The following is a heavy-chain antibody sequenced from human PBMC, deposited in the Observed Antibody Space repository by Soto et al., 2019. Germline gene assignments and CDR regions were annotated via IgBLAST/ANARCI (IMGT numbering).Heavy chain of an antibody. V-gene: IGHV3-53*01. CDR2: IYSGGST. CDR3: ARDRGAYGGNSWFDYYYGMDV. Sequence: GGSLRLSCAASGFTVSSNYMSWVRQAPGKGLEWVSVIYSGGSTYYADSVKGRFTISRDNSKNTLYLQMNSLRAEDTAVYYCARDRGAYGGNSWFDYYYGMDVWGQGTTVTVSS. J-gene: IGHJ6*02. D-gene: IGHD4-17*01. CDR1: GFTVSSNY.